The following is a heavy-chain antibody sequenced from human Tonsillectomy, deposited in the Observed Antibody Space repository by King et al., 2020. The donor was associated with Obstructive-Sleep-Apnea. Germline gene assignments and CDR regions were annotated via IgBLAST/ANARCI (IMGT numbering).Heavy chain of an antibody. CDR1: GFTFHKYW. D-gene: IGHD3-16*01. Sequence: VQLVESGGGLVQPGGSLRLSCTVSGFTFHKYWMTWVRQAPGKGLGWVANIKGDGTYKYYEDSVKGRFTSARDNVQSSLYLQMINLRAADTGVYYCARLRGEEDYWGQGTLVTVSS. V-gene: IGHV3-7*01. CDR3: ARLRGEEDY. CDR2: IKGDGTYK. J-gene: IGHJ4*02.